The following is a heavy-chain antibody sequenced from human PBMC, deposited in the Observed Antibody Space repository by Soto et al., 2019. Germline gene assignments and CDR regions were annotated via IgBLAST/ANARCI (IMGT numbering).Heavy chain of an antibody. CDR2: IKAKTDGGTT. CDR3: TTVATFGGVRLLDY. D-gene: IGHD3-16*01. Sequence: EVQLVESGGGLVKPGGSLRLSCAASGFTFTNTWMNWLRQAPGKGLEWVGRIKAKTDGGTTDYAEPVKGRFTISRDDSKNTLYLQMNSRKDEDTAVYYCTTVATFGGVRLLDYWGQGTLVTVS. CDR1: GFTFTNTW. V-gene: IGHV3-15*07. J-gene: IGHJ4*02.